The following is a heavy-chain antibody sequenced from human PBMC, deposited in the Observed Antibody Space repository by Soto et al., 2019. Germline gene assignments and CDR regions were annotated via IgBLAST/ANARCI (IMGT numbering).Heavy chain of an antibody. Sequence: QVQLQESGPGLVKPSGTLSLTCGVFGGSISNSNWWTWVRQPPGKGLEWIGEIYHSGRTTYNSSLMSRVTISLDKVNNQFSLKLTSVTAADTAVYYCAHRPIVGAAIWGQGTLVTVSS. D-gene: IGHD1-26*01. CDR3: AHRPIVGAAI. V-gene: IGHV4-4*02. CDR2: IYHSGRT. CDR1: GGSISNSNW. J-gene: IGHJ4*02.